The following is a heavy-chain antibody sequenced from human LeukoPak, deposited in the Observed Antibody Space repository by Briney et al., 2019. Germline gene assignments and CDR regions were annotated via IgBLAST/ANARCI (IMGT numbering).Heavy chain of an antibody. CDR3: ARTGSSGYYYYYYYMDV. Sequence: KPSETLSLTCTVSGGSISSGSYYWSWIRQPAGKGLEWIGEINHSGSTNYNPSLKSRVTISVDTPKNQFSLKLSSVTAADTAVYYCARTGSSGYYYYYYYMDVWGKGTTVTISS. CDR2: INHSGST. D-gene: IGHD3-22*01. V-gene: IGHV4-61*10. J-gene: IGHJ6*03. CDR1: GGSISSGSYY.